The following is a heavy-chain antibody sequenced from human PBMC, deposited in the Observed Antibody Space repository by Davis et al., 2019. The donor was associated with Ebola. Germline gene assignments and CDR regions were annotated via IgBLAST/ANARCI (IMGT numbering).Heavy chain of an antibody. V-gene: IGHV3-74*01. J-gene: IGHJ3*02. CDR3: ARDPDTAMASDAFDI. CDR2: IKTDGSIT. D-gene: IGHD5-18*01. Sequence: HTGGSLRLSCAASGFTFRNYWMFWVRQTPGKGLVWVSRIKTDGSITNYADSVKGRFTISRDNAKNTLYLRMNSLRDEDTAVYYCARDPDTAMASDAFDIWGQGTMVTVSS. CDR1: GFTFRNYW.